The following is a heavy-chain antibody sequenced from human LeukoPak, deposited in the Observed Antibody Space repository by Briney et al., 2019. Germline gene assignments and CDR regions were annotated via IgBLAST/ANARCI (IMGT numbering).Heavy chain of an antibody. Sequence: SETLSLTCGVSGGSFSSYFWSWIRQPPGKGLEWIGEIYHSGSTNYNPSLKSRVTISVDKSKNQFSLKLSSVTAADTAVYYRAKYCSSTSCYVDWGQGTLVTVSS. CDR1: GGSFSSYF. V-gene: IGHV4-34*01. J-gene: IGHJ4*02. D-gene: IGHD2-2*01. CDR3: AKYCSSTSCYVD. CDR2: IYHSGST.